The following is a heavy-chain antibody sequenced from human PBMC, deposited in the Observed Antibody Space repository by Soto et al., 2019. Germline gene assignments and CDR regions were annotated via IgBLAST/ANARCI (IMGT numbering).Heavy chain of an antibody. CDR1: GYTFTRYG. CDR2: MNPNSGNT. V-gene: IGHV1-8*01. Sequence: GASVKVSCKASGYTFTRYGINWVRQATGQGLEWMGWMNPNSGNTGYAQKFQGRVTMTRNTSISTAYMELSSLRSEDTAVYYCARVAYDSSGYYLVSYYYYGMDVWGQGTTVTVSS. CDR3: ARVAYDSSGYYLVSYYYYGMDV. D-gene: IGHD3-22*01. J-gene: IGHJ6*02.